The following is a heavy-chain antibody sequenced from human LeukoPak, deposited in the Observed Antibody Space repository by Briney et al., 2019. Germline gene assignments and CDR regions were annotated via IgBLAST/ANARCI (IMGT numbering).Heavy chain of an antibody. CDR2: INPNNGGT. CDR3: ASQNMEWELLAFDY. D-gene: IGHD1-26*01. Sequence: GASVKVSCKASGYTFTVYYMHWLRQAPGQGLEWMGRINPNNGGTNYAQNFQGRVTMTRDTSISTAYMELSSLISDDTAVDYCASQNMEWELLAFDYWGQGTLVTVSS. CDR1: GYTFTVYY. V-gene: IGHV1-2*06. J-gene: IGHJ4*02.